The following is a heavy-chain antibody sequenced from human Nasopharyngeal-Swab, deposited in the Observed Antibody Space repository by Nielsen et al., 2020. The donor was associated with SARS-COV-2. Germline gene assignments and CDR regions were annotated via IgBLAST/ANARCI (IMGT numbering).Heavy chain of an antibody. CDR1: GFTFIDYH. CDR2: MSGNGNFV. Sequence: GESLKISCTGSGFTFIDYHMGWIRQAPGSGLEWVSHMSGNGNFVYYADSVKGRFTISRDNAKNSLYLQMNSLRGDDTAKYYCARVYSYGSNWFDPWGRGTLVTVSS. V-gene: IGHV3-11*01. CDR3: ARVYSYGSNWFDP. J-gene: IGHJ5*02. D-gene: IGHD5-18*01.